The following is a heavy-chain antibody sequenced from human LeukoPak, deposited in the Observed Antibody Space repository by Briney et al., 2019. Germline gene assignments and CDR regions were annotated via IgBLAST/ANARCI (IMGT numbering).Heavy chain of an antibody. Sequence: GRSLRLSCAASRFTFSDYYMSWIRQAPGKGPEWVSYISNSGFTTYYADSVKGRFTISRDNAKNSLYLQMNSLRAEDTAVYYCARVAAPGPDYWGQGTLVTVSS. CDR1: RFTFSDYY. J-gene: IGHJ4*02. CDR3: ARVAAPGPDY. CDR2: ISNSGFTT. V-gene: IGHV3-11*01. D-gene: IGHD2-15*01.